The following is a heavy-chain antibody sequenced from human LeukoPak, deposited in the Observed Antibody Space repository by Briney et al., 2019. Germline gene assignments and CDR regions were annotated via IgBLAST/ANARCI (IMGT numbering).Heavy chain of an antibody. Sequence: SETLSLTCAVYGGSFSGYYWGWIRQPPGKGLEWIGEINHSGSTNYNPSLKSRVTISVDTSKNQFSLKLSSVTAADTAVYYCARRRITMVRGVTYYYGMDVWGKGTTVTVSS. CDR2: INHSGST. CDR1: GGSFSGYY. V-gene: IGHV4-34*01. CDR3: ARRRITMVRGVTYYYGMDV. J-gene: IGHJ6*04. D-gene: IGHD3-10*01.